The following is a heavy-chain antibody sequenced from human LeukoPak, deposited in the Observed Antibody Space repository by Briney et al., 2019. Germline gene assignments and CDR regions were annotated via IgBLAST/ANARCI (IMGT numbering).Heavy chain of an antibody. CDR3: AKDPNYSSGWYFDY. Sequence: SGGSLRLSCAASEFTFSSYAMSWVRQAPGKGLEWVSAISGSGGSTYYADSVKGRFTISRDNSKNTLYLQMNSLRAEDTAVYYCAKDPNYSSGWYFDYWGQGTLVTVSS. J-gene: IGHJ4*02. CDR2: ISGSGGST. CDR1: EFTFSSYA. D-gene: IGHD6-19*01. V-gene: IGHV3-23*01.